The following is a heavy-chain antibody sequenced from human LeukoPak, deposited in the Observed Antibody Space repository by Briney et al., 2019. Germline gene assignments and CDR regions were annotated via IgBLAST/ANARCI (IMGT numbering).Heavy chain of an antibody. CDR1: GFTFSSYW. CDR3: ARVATVITDGGAFDI. J-gene: IGHJ3*02. V-gene: IGHV3-7*01. CDR2: IKQDGSEK. D-gene: IGHD3-16*01. Sequence: PGGSLRLSCAASGFTFSSYWMSWVRQAPGKGLEWVANIKQDGSEKYYVDSVKGRFTISRDNAKNSLYLQMNSLRAEDTAVYYCARVATVITDGGAFDIWGQGTMVTVSS.